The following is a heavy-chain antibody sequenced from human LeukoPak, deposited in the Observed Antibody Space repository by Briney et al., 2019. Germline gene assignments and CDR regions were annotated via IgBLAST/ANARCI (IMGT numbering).Heavy chain of an antibody. Sequence: GESLKISCKGSGYSFTSYWIGWVRQMPGKGLEWMGIIYPGDSDTRYSPSFQGQVTISADKSISTAYLQWSGLKASDTAMYYCARRNGSGSYYNSLSDWFDPWGQGTLVTVSS. CDR1: GYSFTSYW. CDR2: IYPGDSDT. J-gene: IGHJ5*02. D-gene: IGHD3-10*01. CDR3: ARRNGSGSYYNSLSDWFDP. V-gene: IGHV5-51*01.